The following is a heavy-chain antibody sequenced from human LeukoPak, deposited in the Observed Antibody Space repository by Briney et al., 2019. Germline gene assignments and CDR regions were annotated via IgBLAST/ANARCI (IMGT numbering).Heavy chain of an antibody. CDR2: ISGSGGST. CDR3: ALSMVRGDLFNY. Sequence: GGSLRLSCAASGFTFSSYAVSWVRQAPGKGLEWVSAISGSGGSTYYADSVKGRFTISRDNSKNTLYLQMNSLRAEDTAVYYCALSMVRGDLFNYWGQGTLVTVSS. CDR1: GFTFSSYA. J-gene: IGHJ4*02. V-gene: IGHV3-23*01. D-gene: IGHD3-10*01.